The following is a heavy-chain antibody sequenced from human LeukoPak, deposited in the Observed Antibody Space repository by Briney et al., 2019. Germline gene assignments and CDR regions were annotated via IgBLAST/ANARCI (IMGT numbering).Heavy chain of an antibody. CDR2: INHSGST. D-gene: IGHD3-9*01. CDR3: ARKRLRYFDWLSPYAFDY. J-gene: IGHJ4*02. Sequence: SETLSLTCTVSGGSVSSGSYYWSWIRQPPGKGLEWIGEINHSGSTNYNPSLKSRVTISVDTSKNQFSLKLSSVTAADTAVYYCARKRLRYFDWLSPYAFDYWGQGTLVTVSS. V-gene: IGHV4-61*01. CDR1: GGSVSSGSYY.